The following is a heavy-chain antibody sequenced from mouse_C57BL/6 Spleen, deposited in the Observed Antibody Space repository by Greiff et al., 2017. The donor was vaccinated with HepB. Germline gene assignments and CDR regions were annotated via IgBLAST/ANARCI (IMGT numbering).Heavy chain of an antibody. CDR3: ASHYDDAFAY. J-gene: IGHJ3*01. CDR1: GFTFSDYY. V-gene: IGHV5-16*01. D-gene: IGHD2-4*01. Sequence: EVKVVESEGGLVQPGSSMKLSCTASGFTFSDYYMAWVRQVPEKGLEWVANINYDGSSTYYLDSLKSRFIISRDNAKNILYLQMSSLKSEDTATYYCASHYDDAFAYWGQGTLVTVSA. CDR2: INYDGSST.